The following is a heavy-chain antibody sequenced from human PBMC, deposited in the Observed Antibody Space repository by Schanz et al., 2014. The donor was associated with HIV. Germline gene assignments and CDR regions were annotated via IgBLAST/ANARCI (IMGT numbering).Heavy chain of an antibody. D-gene: IGHD3-10*01. J-gene: IGHJ6*02. CDR2: ISYDGSDK. Sequence: QVQLVESGGGVVQPGRSLRLSCAASGFTFSSYGMHWVRQAPGKGLEWVAVISYDGSDKYHADSVKGRFTISRDNSKNTLYLQMNSLRAEDTAVYYCARDTVRGVKDSMDVWGQGTTVTVLL. CDR1: GFTFSSYG. V-gene: IGHV3-30*03. CDR3: ARDTVRGVKDSMDV.